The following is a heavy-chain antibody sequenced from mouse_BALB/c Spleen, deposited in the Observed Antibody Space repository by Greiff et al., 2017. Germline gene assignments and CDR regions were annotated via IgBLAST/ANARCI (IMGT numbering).Heavy chain of an antibody. Sequence: QVQLQQSGAELVRPGTSVKVSCKASGYAFTNYLIEWVKQRPGQGLEWIGVINPGSGGTNYNEKFKGKATLTADKASSTAYMQLSSLTSDDSAVYIFAREDGDYWGQGTLVTVSA. V-gene: IGHV1-54*01. CDR3: AREDGDY. D-gene: IGHD2-13*01. CDR2: INPGSGGT. CDR1: GYAFTNYL. J-gene: IGHJ3*01.